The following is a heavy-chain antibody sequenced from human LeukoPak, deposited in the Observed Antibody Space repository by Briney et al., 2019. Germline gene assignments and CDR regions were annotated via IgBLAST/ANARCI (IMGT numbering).Heavy chain of an antibody. CDR3: ARGVLDYYDNSGYYY. Sequence: GGSLRLSCAASGFTFSDYYMNWIRQAPGKGLEWVSYISSSGSIIYYADSVKGRFTIYRDNAKNSLYLQMNSLRAEDTAVYYCARGVLDYYDNSGYYYWGQGTLVTVSS. J-gene: IGHJ4*02. V-gene: IGHV3-11*04. CDR1: GFTFSDYY. D-gene: IGHD3-22*01. CDR2: ISSSGSII.